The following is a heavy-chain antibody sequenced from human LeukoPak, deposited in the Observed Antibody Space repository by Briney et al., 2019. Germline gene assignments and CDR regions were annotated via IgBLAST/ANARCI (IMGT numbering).Heavy chain of an antibody. J-gene: IGHJ4*02. CDR3: ARDRGFWRTFDF. Sequence: QTGGSLGLSCTASAFTFSSYWMSWVRQAPGKGLEWVANINQDGSEKYFVDSVKGRITISRDNAKNSLYLQMNSLRAEDTAVYYCARDRGFWRTFDFWGQGTLVTVSS. CDR1: AFTFSSYW. D-gene: IGHD3-3*01. V-gene: IGHV3-7*05. CDR2: INQDGSEK.